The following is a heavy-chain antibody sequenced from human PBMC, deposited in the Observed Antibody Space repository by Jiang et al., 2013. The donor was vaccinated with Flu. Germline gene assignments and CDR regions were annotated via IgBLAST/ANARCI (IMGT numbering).Heavy chain of an antibody. V-gene: IGHV4-34*01. CDR3: ARARGVRDRRGNYYYYYGLDV. Sequence: LLKPSETLSLTCAVYGGSFSGYYWSWIRQPPGKGLEWIGEINHSGSTNYNPSLKSRVTISVDTSKKQFSLRLSSVTAADTAVYYCARARGVRDRRGNYYYYYGLDVWGQGTTVTVSS. CDR2: INHSGST. D-gene: IGHD3-10*01. J-gene: IGHJ6*02. CDR1: GGSFSGYY.